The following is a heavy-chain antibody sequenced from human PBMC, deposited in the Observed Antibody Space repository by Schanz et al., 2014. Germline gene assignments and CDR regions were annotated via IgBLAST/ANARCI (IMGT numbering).Heavy chain of an antibody. CDR3: ARSVGMVRRYFDS. V-gene: IGHV4-4*02. D-gene: IGHD5-18*01. CDR1: GGSISNANW. CDR2: VYHSGGT. Sequence: QVQLQESGPGLVKPSGTLSLTCAVSGGSISNANWWSWVRQPPGKGLQWIGEVYHSGGTNYNPSLKSRVTISLDGSKNQFSRRLTSVTAADTAVYYCARSVGMVRRYFDSWGQGNLVTVSS. J-gene: IGHJ4*02.